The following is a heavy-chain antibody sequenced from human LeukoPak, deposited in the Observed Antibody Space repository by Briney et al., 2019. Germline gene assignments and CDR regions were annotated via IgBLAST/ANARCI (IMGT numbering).Heavy chain of an antibody. D-gene: IGHD2-2*01. Sequence: GGSLRLSCAASGFTFSSYSMNWVRQAPGKGLEWVSSISSSSSYIYYADSVKGRFTISRDNAKNSLYLQMNSLRAEDTAVYYCAREGVYCSSTSCLKWFDPWGQGTLVTVSS. CDR1: GFTFSSYS. CDR2: ISSSSSYI. J-gene: IGHJ5*02. CDR3: AREGVYCSSTSCLKWFDP. V-gene: IGHV3-21*01.